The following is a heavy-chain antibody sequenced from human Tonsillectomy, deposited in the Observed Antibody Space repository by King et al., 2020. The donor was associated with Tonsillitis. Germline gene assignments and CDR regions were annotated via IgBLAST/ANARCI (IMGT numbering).Heavy chain of an antibody. CDR2: VYYSGST. D-gene: IGHD4-17*01. J-gene: IGHJ4*02. CDR3: ARHGDLRYYFFDY. Sequence: QLQESGPGLVKPSETLSLTCTVSGGSINPYYWSWLRQPPGKGLEWIGFVYYSGSTNYNPSLKSRVTISVDTSKNQFSLKLRSVTAADTAVYYCARHGDLRYYFFDYWGQGALVTVSS. V-gene: IGHV4-59*08. CDR1: GGSINPYY.